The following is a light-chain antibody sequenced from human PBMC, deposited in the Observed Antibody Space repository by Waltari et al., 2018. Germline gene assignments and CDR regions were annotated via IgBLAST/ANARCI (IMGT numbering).Light chain of an antibody. J-gene: IGKJ1*01. Sequence: EIVLTQSPGTLSLSPGERATLSCRASQSVSSSYLAWYQQKPGQAPRLLSYGASSRATGIPDRFRVSGSGTDFTLTISRLEPEDFAVYYCQQYGSSPTWTFGQGTNVEIK. CDR2: GAS. CDR3: QQYGSSPTWT. V-gene: IGKV3-20*01. CDR1: QSVSSSY.